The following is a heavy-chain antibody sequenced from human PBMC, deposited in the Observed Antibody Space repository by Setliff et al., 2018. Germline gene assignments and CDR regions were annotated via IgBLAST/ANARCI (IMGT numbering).Heavy chain of an antibody. V-gene: IGHV4-39*07. CDR1: GGSISTTDYY. J-gene: IGHJ4*02. Sequence: SETLSLTCTVSGGSISTTDYYWGWIRQPPGKGLEWIGCVYYSGNTYYSPSLKSRVTMFVDTSKNQLSLMLYSVTAADTAIYYCARYDSSGYSENYYFDYWGQGTLVTVPS. CDR2: VYYSGNT. D-gene: IGHD3-22*01. CDR3: ARYDSSGYSENYYFDY.